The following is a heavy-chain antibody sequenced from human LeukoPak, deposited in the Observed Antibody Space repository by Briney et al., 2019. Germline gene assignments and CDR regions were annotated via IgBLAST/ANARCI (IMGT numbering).Heavy chain of an antibody. CDR2: IIPIFGTA. V-gene: IGHV1-69*13. CDR3: ARDMVRGDPPDY. J-gene: IGHJ4*02. Sequence: ASVKVSCKASGYTFTGYYMHWVRQAPGQGLEWMGGIIPIFGTANYAQKFQGRVTITADESTSTAYMELSSLRSEDTAVYYCARDMVRGDPPDYWGQGTLVTVSS. CDR1: GYTFTGYY. D-gene: IGHD3-10*01.